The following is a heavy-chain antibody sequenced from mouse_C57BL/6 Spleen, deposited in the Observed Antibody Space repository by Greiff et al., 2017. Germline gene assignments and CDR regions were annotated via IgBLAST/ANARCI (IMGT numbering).Heavy chain of an antibody. CDR2: ICPGDGDT. Sequence: QVQLQQSGAELVKPGASVKISCKASGYAFSSYWMNWVKQRPGKGLEWIGKICPGDGDTNYHGKFKGRATLTADKSSSTAYMQLSSLTSEDSAVYFCARRLGRVLYWYFDVWGTGTTVTVSS. CDR1: GYAFSSYW. CDR3: ARRLGRVLYWYFDV. J-gene: IGHJ1*03. V-gene: IGHV1-80*01. D-gene: IGHD4-1*01.